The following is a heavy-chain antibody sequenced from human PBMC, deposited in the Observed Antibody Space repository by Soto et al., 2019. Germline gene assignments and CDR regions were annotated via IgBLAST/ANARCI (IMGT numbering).Heavy chain of an antibody. Sequence: SESLSLTCTVSGAFISSGGYYWSWIRQHPGKGLERIGYIYYSGSTYYNPSLKSRVTITVDPSKNQFSLTLSSLTAADTAVYYGTRNLPRGVLKPWGKGTLVTSPQ. CDR3: TRNLPRGVLKP. CDR1: GAFISSGGYY. D-gene: IGHD2-8*01. V-gene: IGHV4-31*03. J-gene: IGHJ4*02. CDR2: IYYSGST.